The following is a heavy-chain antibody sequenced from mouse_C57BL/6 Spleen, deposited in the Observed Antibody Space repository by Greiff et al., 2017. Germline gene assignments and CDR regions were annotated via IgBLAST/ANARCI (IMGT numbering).Heavy chain of an antibody. CDR3: ARDGGYPEGYFDV. Sequence: VQLQESGGGLVKPGGSLKLSCAASGFTFSSYAMSWVRQTPEKRLEWVATISDGGSYTYYPDNVKGRFTISRDTAKNNLYLQMSHLKSEDTAMYYCARDGGYPEGYFDVWGTGTTVTVSS. CDR1: GFTFSSYA. J-gene: IGHJ1*03. CDR2: ISDGGSYT. V-gene: IGHV5-4*01.